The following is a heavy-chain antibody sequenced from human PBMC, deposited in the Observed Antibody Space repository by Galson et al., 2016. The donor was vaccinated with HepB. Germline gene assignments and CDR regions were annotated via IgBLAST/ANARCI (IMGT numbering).Heavy chain of an antibody. CDR1: GYTFTSYD. CDR3: ARGWKGAGKGNLDY. Sequence: SVKVSCKASGYTFTSYDINWVRQATGQGLEWMGWMNPNSGHRGYAQKFQGRLTMTSNTSISTAYMELSSLRFEDTAVYYCARGWKGAGKGNLDYWGQGTLVTGSS. D-gene: IGHD6-19*01. CDR2: MNPNSGHR. J-gene: IGHJ4*02. V-gene: IGHV1-8*01.